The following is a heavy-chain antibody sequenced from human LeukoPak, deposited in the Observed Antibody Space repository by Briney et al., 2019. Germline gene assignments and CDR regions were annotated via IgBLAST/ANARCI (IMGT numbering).Heavy chain of an antibody. CDR3: VKRIQSALAAGY. D-gene: IGHD5-18*01. V-gene: IGHV3-48*03. CDR2: ISSSGSTI. J-gene: IGHJ4*02. Sequence: PGGSLRLSCAASGFTFSSYEMNWVRQAPGKGLEWVSYISSSGSTIYYADSVKGRFTISRDNAKNSLYLQMNSLRAEDTAIYYCVKRIQSALAAGYWGQGALVTVSS. CDR1: GFTFSSYE.